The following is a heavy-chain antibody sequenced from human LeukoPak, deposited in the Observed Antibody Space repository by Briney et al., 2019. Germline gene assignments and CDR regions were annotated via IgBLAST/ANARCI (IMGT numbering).Heavy chain of an antibody. CDR2: ISSSGTGV. V-gene: IGHV3-11*04. Sequence: GGSLRLSCAASGFTLRDYYMTWIRQAPGKGLEWVSYISSSGTGVYYADSMKGRFTISRDNAKNSLYLLVNSLRVEDTAVYYCARALNDALDIWGQGTMLTVSS. J-gene: IGHJ3*02. CDR1: GFTLRDYY. CDR3: ARALNDALDI.